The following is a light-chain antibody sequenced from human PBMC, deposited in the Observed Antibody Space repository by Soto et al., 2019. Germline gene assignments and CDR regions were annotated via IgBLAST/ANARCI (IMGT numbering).Light chain of an antibody. CDR1: QSVSSN. Sequence: EIVSRQSSATLSLVPGARDSLSGRASQSVSSNLAWYQQKPGQATRLLIYGASTRATGITARFSGSGSGTDFTLNIDGLEPEDFVVYYCQQYGYSTITFGPGKRLEI. CDR2: GAS. CDR3: QQYGYSTIT. V-gene: IGKV3-20*01. J-gene: IGKJ5*01.